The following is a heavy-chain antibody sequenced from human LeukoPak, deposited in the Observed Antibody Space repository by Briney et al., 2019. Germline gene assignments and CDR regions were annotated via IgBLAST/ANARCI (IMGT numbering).Heavy chain of an antibody. D-gene: IGHD5-12*01. J-gene: IGHJ3*02. CDR3: ARGLVLATDDAFDI. V-gene: IGHV4-59*01. CDR2: VYDNDIS. CDR1: GASIRSYF. Sequence: SETLSLTCSVSGASIRSYFWSWIRQSPGKGLEWIGYVYDNDISNFNPPLESRVTILVDRSKSQFSLKLRPVTAADTAVYYCARGLVLATDDAFDIWGPGTMVTVSS.